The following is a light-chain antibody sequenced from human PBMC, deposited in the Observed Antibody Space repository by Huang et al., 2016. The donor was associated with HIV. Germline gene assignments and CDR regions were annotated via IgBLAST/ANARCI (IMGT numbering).Light chain of an antibody. J-gene: IGKJ4*01. CDR2: DAT. CDR1: QSVRSY. Sequence: EIVLTQSPVTLSLSPGERATLSCRASQSVRSYLAWYQQKPGQAPRLLIHDATNRATGIPARFSGSGSGTDFTLTISSLEPEDFAVYYCQQRSNWVLTFGGGTKVDIK. CDR3: QQRSNWVLT. V-gene: IGKV3-11*01.